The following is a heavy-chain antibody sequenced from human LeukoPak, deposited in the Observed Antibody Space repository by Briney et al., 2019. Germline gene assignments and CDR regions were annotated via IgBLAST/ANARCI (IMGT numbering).Heavy chain of an antibody. CDR1: GGSISSHY. Sequence: SETLSLTCTVSGGSISSHYWSWIRQPPGKGLEWIGYIYYGGSTNYNPSLKSRVTISVDTSKNQFSLKLSSVTAADTAAYYCARVPEALCIAAAGTVESWFDPWGQGTLVTVSS. D-gene: IGHD6-13*01. J-gene: IGHJ5*02. CDR2: IYYGGST. V-gene: IGHV4-59*11. CDR3: ARVPEALCIAAAGTVESWFDP.